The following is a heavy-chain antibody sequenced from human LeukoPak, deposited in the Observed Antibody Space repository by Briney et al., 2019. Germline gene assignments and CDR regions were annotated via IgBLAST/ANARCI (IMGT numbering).Heavy chain of an antibody. J-gene: IGHJ4*02. V-gene: IGHV3-48*03. CDR2: ISSSGSTI. CDR3: AKDHLATIFTFDY. Sequence: GGSLRLSCAASGFTFSSYEMHWVRQAPGKGLEWVSYISSSGSTIYYADSVKGRFTISRDNSKNTLYLQMNSLRAEDTAVYYCAKDHLATIFTFDYWGQGTLVTVSS. CDR1: GFTFSSYE. D-gene: IGHD5-24*01.